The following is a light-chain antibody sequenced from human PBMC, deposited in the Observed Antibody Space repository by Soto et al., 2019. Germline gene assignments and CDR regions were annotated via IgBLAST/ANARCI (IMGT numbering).Light chain of an antibody. CDR2: ETS. CDR3: QHYDNWPFT. V-gene: IGKV3-15*01. CDR1: QSIRSN. Sequence: EIVMTQSPATLSVSPGERATLSCRASQSIRSNLALYRPKPGQAPSLLIYETSTTATGVPARFSGSGSGTEFTLTITSLQSEDIAIYYCQHYDNWPFTFGQGTKVDIK. J-gene: IGKJ2*01.